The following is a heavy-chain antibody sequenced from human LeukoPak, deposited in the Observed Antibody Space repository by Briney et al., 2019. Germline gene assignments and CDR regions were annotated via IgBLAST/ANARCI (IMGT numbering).Heavy chain of an antibody. V-gene: IGHV4-59*01. CDR3: AREGSSWSLDY. CDR1: GGSISSYY. Sequence: PSETLSLTCTVSGGSISSYYWSWIRQPPGKGLEWIGYIYYSGSTNYNPSLKSRVTISVDTSKNQFSLKLSSVTAADTAVYYCAREGSSWSLDYWGQGTLVTVSS. D-gene: IGHD6-13*01. CDR2: IYYSGST. J-gene: IGHJ4*02.